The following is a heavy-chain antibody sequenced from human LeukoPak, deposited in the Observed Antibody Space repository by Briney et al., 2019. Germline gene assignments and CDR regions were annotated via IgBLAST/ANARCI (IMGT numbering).Heavy chain of an antibody. V-gene: IGHV4-59*08. CDR3: ARLPQGKSGSFDY. CDR2: IYYSGST. Sequence: SETLSLTCTVSGGSISGYYWSWIRQPPGRGLEWIGYIYYSGSTNYNPSLKSRVTISVDTSKNQFSLKLSSVTAADTAVYYCARLPQGKSGSFDYWGQGTLVTVSS. D-gene: IGHD3-10*01. CDR1: GGSISGYY. J-gene: IGHJ4*02.